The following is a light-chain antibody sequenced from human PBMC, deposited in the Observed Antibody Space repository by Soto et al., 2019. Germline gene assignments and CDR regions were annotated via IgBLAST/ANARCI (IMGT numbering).Light chain of an antibody. Sequence: EIVLTQSPGTLPSSPGERATLSCRASQSVSSSYLAWYQQKSGQAPRLLIYGASSRATGIPDRFSGSGSGTDFTLTISRLEPEDFAVYYCHQYGSLYTFGQGTKLEIK. V-gene: IGKV3-20*01. CDR3: HQYGSLYT. J-gene: IGKJ2*01. CDR1: QSVSSSY. CDR2: GAS.